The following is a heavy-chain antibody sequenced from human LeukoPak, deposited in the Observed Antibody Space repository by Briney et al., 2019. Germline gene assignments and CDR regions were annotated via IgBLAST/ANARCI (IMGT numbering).Heavy chain of an antibody. CDR3: ARGPGYSSGWYWFDP. CDR1: GYTFTSYG. Sequence: GASVKVSCKASGYTFTSYGISWVRQATGQGLEWMGWMNPNSGNTGYAQKFQGRVTMTRNTSISTAYMELSSLRSEDTAVYYCARGPGYSSGWYWFDPWGQGTLVTVSS. CDR2: MNPNSGNT. V-gene: IGHV1-8*02. J-gene: IGHJ5*02. D-gene: IGHD6-19*01.